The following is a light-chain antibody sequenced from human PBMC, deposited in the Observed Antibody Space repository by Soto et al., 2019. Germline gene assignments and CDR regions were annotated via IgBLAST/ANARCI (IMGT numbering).Light chain of an antibody. J-gene: IGKJ3*01. Sequence: EIVLTQSPGTLSLSPGERATLSCRASQSVDSTYLAWYQQKPGQAPRILIYAASLRATGVRDRFSGRGSGTDFILAISRLEPEDFAVYLCQQDGCLETFGPRTKVDIK. V-gene: IGKV3-20*01. CDR3: QQDGCLET. CDR1: QSVDSTY. CDR2: AAS.